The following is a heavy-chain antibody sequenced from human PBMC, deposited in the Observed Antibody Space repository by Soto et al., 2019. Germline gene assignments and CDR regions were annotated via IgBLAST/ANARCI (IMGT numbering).Heavy chain of an antibody. CDR3: AAGTDTAMEQGADY. CDR2: ISTTGRYI. D-gene: IGHD5-18*01. J-gene: IGHJ4*02. CDR1: GFTFSDHS. Sequence: EVQLVESGGGLVKPGGSLRLSCAASGFTFSDHSMNWVRQAPGKGLEWVSSISTTGRYIYYADSMAGRFTISRDNAKNSLYLQINSLRGDDTAIYYCAAGTDTAMEQGADYWGQGTLVTVAS. V-gene: IGHV3-21*01.